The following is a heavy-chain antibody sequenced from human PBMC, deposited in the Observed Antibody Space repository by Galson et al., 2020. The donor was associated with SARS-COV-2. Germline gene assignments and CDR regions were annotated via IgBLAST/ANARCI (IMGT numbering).Heavy chain of an antibody. CDR3: ARGTRDITMIVVVMASVSCYFGH. CDR2: ITHSGST. J-gene: IGHJ4*02. CDR1: GGSFSDYY. V-gene: IGHV4-34*01. Sequence: SQASETLSLTCAVYGGSFSDYYWSWIRQSPGRGLEWIGEITHSGSTSYNPSLKSRVTISVDTSKNQFSLKMRSLTAADTAVYYCARGTRDITMIVVVMASVSCYFGHWGQGGLVTGSS. D-gene: IGHD3-22*01.